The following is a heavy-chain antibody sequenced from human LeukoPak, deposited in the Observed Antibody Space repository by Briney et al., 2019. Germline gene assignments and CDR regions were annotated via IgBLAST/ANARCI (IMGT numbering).Heavy chain of an antibody. CDR2: INPNSGDT. V-gene: IGHV1-2*02. J-gene: IGHJ4*02. D-gene: IGHD1-7*01. CDR3: ARGNLRELRGFDY. CDR1: GYTFTGCY. Sequence: ASMKVSCKASGYTFTGCYMHWVRQAPGQGLEWMGWINPNSGDTTYAQSFQGRVTLTRDTSISTAYMELSSLRSDDTAVYYCARGNLRELRGFDYWGQGTLVTVSS.